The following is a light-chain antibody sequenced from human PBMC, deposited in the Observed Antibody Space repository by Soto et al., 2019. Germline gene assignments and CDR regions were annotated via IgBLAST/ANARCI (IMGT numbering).Light chain of an antibody. J-gene: IGKJ1*01. Sequence: EIGLTQSPATLSVSPGQRATLSCRASQSVRSSIAWYQHKPGQAPRLLIYGASTRATGIPARISGSGSGTEFTLTISSLQSEDFAVYYCQQYNNWPQTFGQGGKADIK. CDR2: GAS. CDR3: QQYNNWPQT. V-gene: IGKV3-15*01. CDR1: QSVRSS.